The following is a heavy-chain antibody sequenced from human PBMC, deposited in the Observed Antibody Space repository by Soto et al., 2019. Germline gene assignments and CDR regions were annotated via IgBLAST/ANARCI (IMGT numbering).Heavy chain of an antibody. V-gene: IGHV4-39*01. CDR1: GGSITSSEYY. Sequence: PSETLSLTCTVSGGSITSSEYYWAWIRQPPGKGLQFVGTIYYSGSSYSNPSLKSRLSMSVDTSKNQFSLTMKSVTAADTGVYYCASHPLNWFDPWGQGTLVTVSS. CDR3: ASHPLNWFDP. J-gene: IGHJ5*02. CDR2: IYYSGSS.